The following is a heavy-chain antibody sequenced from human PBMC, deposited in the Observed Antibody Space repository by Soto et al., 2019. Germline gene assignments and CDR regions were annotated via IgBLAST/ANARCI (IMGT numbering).Heavy chain of an antibody. Sequence: SETLSLTCAVYGGSFSGYYWSWIRQPPGKGLEWIGEINHSGSTNYNPSLKSRVTISVDTSKNQFSLKLSSVTAADTAVYYCARRGYSYGQGLFDYWGQGTLVTVSS. J-gene: IGHJ4*02. D-gene: IGHD5-18*01. CDR1: GGSFSGYY. CDR2: INHSGST. CDR3: ARRGYSYGQGLFDY. V-gene: IGHV4-34*01.